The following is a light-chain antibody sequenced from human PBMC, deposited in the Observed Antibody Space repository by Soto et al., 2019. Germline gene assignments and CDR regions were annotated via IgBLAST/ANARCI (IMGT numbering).Light chain of an antibody. V-gene: IGKV3-20*01. J-gene: IGKJ1*01. Sequence: EVVLTQSPATLSLSPGERATLSCSASQSVSNDFLAWYQQKPGQAPRLLIYGASTRETEVPDRFSGSGSGAEFTLTISRLEPEDFAVYYCQQYGTSPWTFGQGTQVDIK. CDR3: QQYGTSPWT. CDR2: GAS. CDR1: QSVSNDF.